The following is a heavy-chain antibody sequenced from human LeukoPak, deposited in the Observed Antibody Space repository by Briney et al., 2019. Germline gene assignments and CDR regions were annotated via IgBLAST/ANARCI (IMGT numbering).Heavy chain of an antibody. CDR3: ARRGDELAFDI. D-gene: IGHD1-1*01. CDR1: GNSFNTYW. J-gene: IGHJ3*02. Sequence: GESLKISCQVSGNSFNTYWIAWVRQMPGKGLEYVGIILPGDSTTQYGPSFQGHVTISADKAISTAYLQWSSLKSSDTAMYYCARRGDELAFDIWGHGTMVTVSS. CDR2: ILPGDSTT. V-gene: IGHV5-51*01.